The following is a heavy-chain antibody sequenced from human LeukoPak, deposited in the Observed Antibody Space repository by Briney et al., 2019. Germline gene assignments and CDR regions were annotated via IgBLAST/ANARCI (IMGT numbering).Heavy chain of an antibody. CDR2: INHSGST. J-gene: IGHJ3*02. D-gene: IGHD6-13*01. Sequence: PSETLSLTCAVYGGSFSGYYWSWIRQPPGKGLEWIGEINHSGSTNYNPSLKSRVTISVDTSKNQFSLKLSSVTAADTAVYYCARGGQQLVLGAFDIWGQGTMVTVSS. CDR1: GGSFSGYY. V-gene: IGHV4-34*01. CDR3: ARGGQQLVLGAFDI.